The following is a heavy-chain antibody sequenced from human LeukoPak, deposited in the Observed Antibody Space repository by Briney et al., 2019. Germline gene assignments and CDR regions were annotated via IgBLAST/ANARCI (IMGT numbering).Heavy chain of an antibody. CDR1: GFTFSSYA. V-gene: IGHV3-23*01. CDR2: ISGSGGST. Sequence: GGSLRLSCAASGFTFSSYAMSWVRQAPGKGLEWVSVISGSGGSTYHADSVKGRFTISRDNSKNTLYLQMNSLRAEDTAVYYCLAAGTSEYFQHWGQGTLVTVSS. CDR3: LAAGTSEYFQH. J-gene: IGHJ1*01. D-gene: IGHD6-13*01.